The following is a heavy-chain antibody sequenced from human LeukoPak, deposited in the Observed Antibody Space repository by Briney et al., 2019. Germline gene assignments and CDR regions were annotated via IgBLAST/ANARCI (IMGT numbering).Heavy chain of an antibody. Sequence: PGGSLRLSCAASGFTFSNYWMHWVRQAPGKGLVWVSRISTDGSSTTYADSVKGRFTISRDSAKNTLYLEMNSLRAEDTAVYYCARDRYCTTTRCSDYWGQGTLVTVSS. V-gene: IGHV3-74*03. CDR3: ARDRYCTTTRCSDY. D-gene: IGHD2-2*01. CDR2: ISTDGSST. J-gene: IGHJ4*02. CDR1: GFTFSNYW.